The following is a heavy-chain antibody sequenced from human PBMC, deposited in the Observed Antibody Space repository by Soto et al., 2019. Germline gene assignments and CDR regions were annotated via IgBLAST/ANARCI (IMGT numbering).Heavy chain of an antibody. D-gene: IGHD6-19*01. V-gene: IGHV1-46*01. CDR3: ARDIAVGLVDY. CDR2: ISPRGDRT. Sequence: GASVKVSCKASGFSFTSHYMHWVRQAPGQGLEWMGVISPRGDRTIYAQEFKARFTMTRDTSTTTDYMELRSLRSDDTAVYYCARDIAVGLVDYWGQGTLVTVSS. CDR1: GFSFTSHY. J-gene: IGHJ4*02.